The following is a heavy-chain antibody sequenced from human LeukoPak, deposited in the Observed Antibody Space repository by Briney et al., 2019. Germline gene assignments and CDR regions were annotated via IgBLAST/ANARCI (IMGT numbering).Heavy chain of an antibody. CDR1: GFTFSSYA. J-gene: IGHJ6*02. Sequence: GGSLRLSCAASGFTFSSYAMSWVRQAPGKGLEWVSAISGSGGSTYYADSVKGRFTISRDNSKNTLYLQMNSPRAEDTAVYYCAKVQYDILTLGGMDVWGQGTTVTVSS. CDR3: AKVQYDILTLGGMDV. D-gene: IGHD3-9*01. CDR2: ISGSGGST. V-gene: IGHV3-23*01.